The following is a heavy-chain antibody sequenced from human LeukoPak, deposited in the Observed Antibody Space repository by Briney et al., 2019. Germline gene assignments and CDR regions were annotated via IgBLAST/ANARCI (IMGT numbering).Heavy chain of an antibody. V-gene: IGHV3-48*04. CDR3: ARDTIYDVSRGSYPAFDY. Sequence: GGSLRLSCAASGFTFTSYTMNWVRQAPGKGLEWVAYISATGNTVYYADSVKGRFTISRDNAKNSLYLEMNSLRAEDTAVYYCARDTIYDVSRGSYPAFDYWGLGNLATVSS. D-gene: IGHD3-3*01. CDR1: GFTFTSYT. CDR2: ISATGNTV. J-gene: IGHJ4*02.